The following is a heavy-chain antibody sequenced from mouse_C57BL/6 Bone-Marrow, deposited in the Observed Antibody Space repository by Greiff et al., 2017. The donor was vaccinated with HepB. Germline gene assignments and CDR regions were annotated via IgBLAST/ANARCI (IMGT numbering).Heavy chain of an antibody. D-gene: IGHD4-1*01. CDR1: GFTFSSYA. V-gene: IGHV5-4*01. CDR2: ISDGGSYT. CDR3: ASNWDGVDY. Sequence: VQLKESGGGLVKPGGSLKLSCAASGFTFSSYAMSWVRQTPEKRLEWVATISDGGSYTYYPDNVKGRFTISRDNAKNNLYLQMSHLKSEDTAMYYCASNWDGVDYWGQGTTLTVSS. J-gene: IGHJ2*01.